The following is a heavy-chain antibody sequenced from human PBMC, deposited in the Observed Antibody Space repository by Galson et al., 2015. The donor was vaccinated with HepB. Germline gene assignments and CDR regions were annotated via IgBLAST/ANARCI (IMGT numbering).Heavy chain of an antibody. V-gene: IGHV1-18*01. CDR2: ISAYNGNT. CDR3: ARDRPSGSWYYDAFDI. D-gene: IGHD6-13*01. CDR1: GYTFTSYG. Sequence: SVKVSCKASGYTFTSYGISWVRQAPGQGLEWMGWISAYNGNTNYAQKLQGRVTMTTDTSTSTAYMELRSLRSDDTAVYYCARDRPSGSWYYDAFDIWGQGTMVTVSS. J-gene: IGHJ3*02.